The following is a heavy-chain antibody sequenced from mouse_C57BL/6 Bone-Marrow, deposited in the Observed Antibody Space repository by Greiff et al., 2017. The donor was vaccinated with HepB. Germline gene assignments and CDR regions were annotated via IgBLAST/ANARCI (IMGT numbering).Heavy chain of an antibody. V-gene: IGHV5-15*04. CDR3: ARRRLDAMDY. CDR1: GFTFSDYG. Sequence: DVMLVESGGGLVQPGGSLKLSCAASGFTFSDYGMAWVRQAPRKGPEWVAFISNLAYSIYYADTVTGRFTISRENAKNTLYLEMSSLRSEDTAMYYCARRRLDAMDYWGQGTSVTVSS. CDR2: ISNLAYSI. J-gene: IGHJ4*01.